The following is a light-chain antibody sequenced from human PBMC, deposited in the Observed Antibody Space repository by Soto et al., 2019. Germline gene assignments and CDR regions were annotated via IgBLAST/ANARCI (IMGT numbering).Light chain of an antibody. J-gene: IGKJ4*01. CDR2: GAS. Sequence: EIVLTQSPGTLSLSPGERATLSCRASQSITNNYLAWYQQKPGRAHRLLIYGASSRATGIPDRFSGSGSGTDFTLTISRLEPDDFAMYYCQQYGYLVTFGGGTKV. CDR1: QSITNNY. CDR3: QQYGYLVT. V-gene: IGKV3-20*01.